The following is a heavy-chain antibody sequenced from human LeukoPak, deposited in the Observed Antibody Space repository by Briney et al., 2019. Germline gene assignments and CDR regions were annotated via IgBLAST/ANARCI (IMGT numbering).Heavy chain of an antibody. CDR3: AGIRMKAGAFDI. J-gene: IGHJ3*02. CDR1: GGSISSHEYS. V-gene: IGHV4-30-4*07. CDR2: IFYSGGT. D-gene: IGHD3-22*01. Sequence: SETLSLTCAVSGGSISSHEYSWSWIRQPPGKGLEWIGYIFYSGGTYYNPSLESRLAMSIDTSKNQFSLKLNSMTAADTALYYCAGIRMKAGAFDIWGQGTMLTVSS.